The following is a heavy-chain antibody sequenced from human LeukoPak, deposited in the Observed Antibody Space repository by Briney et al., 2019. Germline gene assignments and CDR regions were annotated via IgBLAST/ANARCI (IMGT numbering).Heavy chain of an antibody. V-gene: IGHV4-4*07. Sequence: PSETLSLTCTVSGGSISSYYWSWIRQPAGKGLEWIGRIYTSGSTNYNPSLKSRVTMSVDTSRNQFSLKLSSVTAADTAVYYCARGVHYYDSSGYLDYWGQGTLVTVSS. J-gene: IGHJ4*02. CDR1: GGSISSYY. CDR3: ARGVHYYDSSGYLDY. CDR2: IYTSGST. D-gene: IGHD3-22*01.